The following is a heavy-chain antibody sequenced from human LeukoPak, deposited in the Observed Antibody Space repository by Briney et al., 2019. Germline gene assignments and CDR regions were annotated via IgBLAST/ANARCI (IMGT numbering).Heavy chain of an antibody. V-gene: IGHV3-9*01. CDR3: AKAHLTLSSGWSYYGMDV. J-gene: IGHJ6*02. CDR1: GFTLDDYA. D-gene: IGHD6-19*01. CDR2: ISWNSGSI. Sequence: GGSLRLSCAASGFTLDDYAMHWVRQAPGKDLEWVSGISWNSGSILYADSVKGRFTISRDNAKNSLYLQMNSLRPEDTALYYCAKAHLTLSSGWSYYGMDVWGQGTTVTASS.